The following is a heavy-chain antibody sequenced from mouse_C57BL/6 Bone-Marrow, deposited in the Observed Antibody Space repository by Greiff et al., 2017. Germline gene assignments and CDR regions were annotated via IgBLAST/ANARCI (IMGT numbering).Heavy chain of an antibody. CDR1: GFTFSSYA. CDR3: ARVIYYGNYGMFAY. Sequence: EVMLVESGGGLVKPGGSLKLSCAASGFTFSSYAMSWVRQTPEKRLEWVATISDGGSYTYYPDNVKGRFTISRDNAKNNLYLQMSHLKSEDTAMYYCARVIYYGNYGMFAYWGQGTLVTVSA. D-gene: IGHD2-1*01. V-gene: IGHV5-4*03. J-gene: IGHJ3*01. CDR2: ISDGGSYT.